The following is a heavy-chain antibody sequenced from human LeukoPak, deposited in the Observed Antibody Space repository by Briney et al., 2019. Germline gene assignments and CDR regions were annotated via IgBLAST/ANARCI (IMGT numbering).Heavy chain of an antibody. D-gene: IGHD6-19*01. CDR1: GFTVSSNY. V-gene: IGHV3-53*01. Sequence: GGSLRLSCAASGFTVSSNYMSWVRQAPGKGLEWVSVIYSGGSTYYADSVKGRFTISRDNSKNTLYLQMNSLRAEDTAVYYCASYSSGWYPHFDYWGQGTLVTVPS. J-gene: IGHJ4*02. CDR2: IYSGGST. CDR3: ASYSSGWYPHFDY.